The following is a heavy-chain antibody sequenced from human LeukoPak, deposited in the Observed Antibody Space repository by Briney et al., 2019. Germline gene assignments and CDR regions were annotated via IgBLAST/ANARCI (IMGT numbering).Heavy chain of an antibody. CDR3: AKEIWPTVTTPGHTHFDY. Sequence: GGSLRLSCAASGFTFSSYSMNWVRQAPGKGLEWVAFIRYDGRNKYYADSVKGRFTISRDNSKNTLCLQMNSLRAEDTAVYYCAKEIWPTVTTPGHTHFDYWGQGTLVSVSS. CDR2: IRYDGRNK. D-gene: IGHD4-17*01. J-gene: IGHJ4*02. CDR1: GFTFSSYS. V-gene: IGHV3-30*02.